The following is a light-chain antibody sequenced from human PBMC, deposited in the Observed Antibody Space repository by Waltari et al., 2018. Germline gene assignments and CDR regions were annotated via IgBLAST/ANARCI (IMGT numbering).Light chain of an antibody. CDR3: SSYTGSSTLV. J-gene: IGLJ3*02. V-gene: IGLV2-14*01. CDR1: NSDVGTYNY. Sequence: QSALTQPASVSGSPGQWITISCTGSNSDVGTYNYVSWYQQHPGKAPKLLIYDVSKRPSGVSDRFSGSKSGNTASLTISGLQAEDEADYYCSSYTGSSTLVFGGGTKVTVL. CDR2: DVS.